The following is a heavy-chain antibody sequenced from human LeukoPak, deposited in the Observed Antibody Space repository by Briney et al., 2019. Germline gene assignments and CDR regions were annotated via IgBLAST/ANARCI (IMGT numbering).Heavy chain of an antibody. Sequence: SETLSLTCAVYGGSFSDYFWSWIRQPPGKGLEWIGEISHSGSTTYNPSLKSRVTISVDTSKNQFSLKLSSVTAADTAVYYCAYEIPDSSFDYWGQGTLVTVSS. CDR1: GGSFSDYF. D-gene: IGHD2-2*01. CDR2: ISHSGST. V-gene: IGHV4-34*01. CDR3: AYEIPDSSFDY. J-gene: IGHJ4*02.